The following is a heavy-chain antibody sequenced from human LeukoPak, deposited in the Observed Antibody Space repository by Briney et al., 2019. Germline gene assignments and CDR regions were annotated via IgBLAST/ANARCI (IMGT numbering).Heavy chain of an antibody. CDR1: GFTFSSYW. Sequence: GSLRLSCAASGFTFSSYWMSWVRQAPGKGLEWVANIKQDGSEKYYVDSVKGRSTISRDNAKNSLYLQMNSLRAEDTAVYYCARDRAVQYNWNDVPGDYWGQGTLVTVSS. J-gene: IGHJ4*02. D-gene: IGHD1-1*01. CDR2: IKQDGSEK. CDR3: ARDRAVQYNWNDVPGDY. V-gene: IGHV3-7*03.